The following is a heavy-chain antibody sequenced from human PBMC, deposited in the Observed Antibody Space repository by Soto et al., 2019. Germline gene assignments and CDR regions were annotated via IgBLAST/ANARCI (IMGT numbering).Heavy chain of an antibody. J-gene: IGHJ6*02. CDR1: GYTFTSCG. V-gene: IGHV1-18*04. D-gene: IGHD3-22*01. CDR2: ISAYNGNT. CDR3: ARALGSYYYDSSGYYYYYYGMDV. Sequence: ASVKVSCKASGYTFTSCGISWVRQAPGQGLEWMGWISAYNGNTNYAQKLQGRVTMTTDTSTSTAYMELRSLRSDDTAVYYCARALGSYYYDSSGYYYYYYGMDVWGQGTTVTVSS.